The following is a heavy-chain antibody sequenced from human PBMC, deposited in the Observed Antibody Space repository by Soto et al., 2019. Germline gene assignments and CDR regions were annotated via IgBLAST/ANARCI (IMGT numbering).Heavy chain of an antibody. CDR1: GGTFSSYA. J-gene: IGHJ6*02. CDR2: IIPIFGTA. D-gene: IGHD2-2*01. CDR3: ARDDGYCSSTSCYDFGFYYYGMDV. Sequence: QVQLVQFGAEVKKPGSSVKVSCKASGGTFSSYAISWVRQAPGQGLEWMGGIIPIFGTANYAQKFQGRVTITADKSTSTAYMELSSLRSEDTAVYYCARDDGYCSSTSCYDFGFYYYGMDVWGQGTTVTVSS. V-gene: IGHV1-69*06.